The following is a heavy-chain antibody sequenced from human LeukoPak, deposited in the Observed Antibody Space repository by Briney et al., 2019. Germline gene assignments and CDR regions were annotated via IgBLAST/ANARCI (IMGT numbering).Heavy chain of an antibody. Sequence: SETLSLTCSVSRDYIRHIDYYWVWIRQPPGKGLEWIGNVYKTGTTSYNPSLSSRVTMSIDTSKSQFSLRVNSVTAADTAIYYCARHTWQWLPFDDWGQGTQVTISS. CDR1: RDYIRHIDYY. D-gene: IGHD5-12*01. CDR2: VYKTGTT. CDR3: ARHTWQWLPFDD. J-gene: IGHJ4*02. V-gene: IGHV4-39*07.